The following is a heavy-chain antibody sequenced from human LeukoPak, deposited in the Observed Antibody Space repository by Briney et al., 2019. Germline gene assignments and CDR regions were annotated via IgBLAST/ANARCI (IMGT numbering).Heavy chain of an antibody. D-gene: IGHD2-15*01. Sequence: SETLSLTCTVSGGSISSSSYYWRWIRQPPGKGLEWIGSIYYSGSTYYNSSLKSRVTISVDTSKNQFSLKLSSVTAADTALYYCARHEIAIVVVGGAFDIWGQGTMVTVSS. V-gene: IGHV4-39*01. CDR1: GGSISSSSYY. CDR3: ARHEIAIVVVGGAFDI. CDR2: IYYSGST. J-gene: IGHJ3*02.